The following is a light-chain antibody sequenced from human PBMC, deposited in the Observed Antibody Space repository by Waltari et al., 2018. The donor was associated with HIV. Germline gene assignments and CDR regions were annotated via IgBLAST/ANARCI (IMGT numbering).Light chain of an antibody. CDR1: SSDVGNYNE. V-gene: IGLV2-18*02. CDR3: SSFTTSITVV. J-gene: IGLJ2*01. Sequence: QSALTQPPSVSGSLGQSVTISCTGTSSDVGNYNEVSWYQQSPGTAPKLMIYDVSNRPSGVPDRFSGSKSGNTASLTISGLKAEDEADYYCSSFTTSITVVFGGGTKLTVL. CDR2: DVS.